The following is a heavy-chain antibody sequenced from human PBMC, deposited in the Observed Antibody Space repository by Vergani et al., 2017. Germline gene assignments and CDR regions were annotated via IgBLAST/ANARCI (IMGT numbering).Heavy chain of an antibody. D-gene: IGHD1-26*01. CDR3: AREIARIVGRAFDI. CDR1: GGSISSGGYY. J-gene: IGHJ3*02. Sequence: QVQLQESGPGLVKPSQTLSLTCTVSGGSISSGGYYWSWIRQHPGKGLEWIGYIYYSGSTYYNPSLKSRVTISVDTSKNQFSLKLSSVTAADTAVYYCAREIARIVGRAFDIWGQGIMVTVSS. V-gene: IGHV4-31*03. CDR2: IYYSGST.